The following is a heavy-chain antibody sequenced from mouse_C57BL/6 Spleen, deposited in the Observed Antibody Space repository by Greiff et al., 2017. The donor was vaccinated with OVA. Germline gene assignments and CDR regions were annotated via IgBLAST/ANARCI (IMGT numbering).Heavy chain of an antibody. CDR3: ARHLTYYFDY. CDR1: GFTFSSYG. Sequence: EVKLEESGGDLVKPGGSLKLSCAASGFTFSSYGMSWVRQTPDKRLEWVATISSGGSYTYYPDSVKGRFTISRDNAKNTLYLQMSSLKSEDTAMYYCARHLTYYFDYWGQGTTLTVSS. V-gene: IGHV5-6*02. CDR2: ISSGGSYT. J-gene: IGHJ2*01. D-gene: IGHD2-12*01.